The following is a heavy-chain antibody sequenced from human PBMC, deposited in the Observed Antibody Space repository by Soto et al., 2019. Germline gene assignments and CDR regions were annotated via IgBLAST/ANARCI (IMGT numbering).Heavy chain of an antibody. CDR1: GFTFSDSY. J-gene: IGHJ6*02. V-gene: IGHV3-11*01. Sequence: GSLRLSCAASGFTFSDSYMSWIRQAPGKGLEWISYITFSGNTVYYADSLKGRFTISRDNAKNSLYLQMNRLRAEDTAVYYCARVSWREKYGMDVWGQGTTVTLSS. CDR2: ITFSGNTV. CDR3: ARVSWREKYGMDV.